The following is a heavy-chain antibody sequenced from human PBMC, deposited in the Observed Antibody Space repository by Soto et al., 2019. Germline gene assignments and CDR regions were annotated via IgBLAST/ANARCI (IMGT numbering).Heavy chain of an antibody. V-gene: IGHV5-51*01. Sequence: GESLKISCKGSGYSFTSYWIGWVRQMPGKGLEWMGIIYPGDSDTRYSPSFQGQVTISADKSISTAYLQWSSLKASDTAMYYCARRSIYYYDSSGYGMDVWGQGTTVTVSS. CDR3: ARRSIYYYDSSGYGMDV. CDR1: GYSFTSYW. CDR2: IYPGDSDT. D-gene: IGHD3-22*01. J-gene: IGHJ6*02.